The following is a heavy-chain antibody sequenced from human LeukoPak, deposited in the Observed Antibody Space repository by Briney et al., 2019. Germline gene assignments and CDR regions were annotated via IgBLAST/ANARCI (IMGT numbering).Heavy chain of an antibody. CDR3: ARDLELGY. V-gene: IGHV4-59*01. Sequence: SETLSLTCTVSGGSISIYYWSWNRQPPGKGLEWIGYINYSGSTNYNPSLKSRVTISVDTSKNQFSLKLTSVTAADTALYYCARDLELGYWGQGTLVTVSS. J-gene: IGHJ4*02. CDR1: GGSISIYY. CDR2: INYSGST. D-gene: IGHD2/OR15-2a*01.